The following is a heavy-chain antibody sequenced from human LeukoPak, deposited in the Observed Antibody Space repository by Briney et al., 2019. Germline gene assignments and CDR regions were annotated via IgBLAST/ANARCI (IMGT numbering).Heavy chain of an antibody. CDR1: GYTFTSYA. Sequence: ASVKVSCKASGYTFTSYAMHWVRQAPGQRLEWMGWVNAGNGNTKYSQEFQGRVTITRDTSASTAYMELSSLRSEDMAVYYCARGFPPRRSYDSRGYYSYYFDSWGQGTLVTVSS. D-gene: IGHD3-22*01. V-gene: IGHV1-3*03. J-gene: IGHJ4*02. CDR2: VNAGNGNT. CDR3: ARGFPPRRSYDSRGYYSYYFDS.